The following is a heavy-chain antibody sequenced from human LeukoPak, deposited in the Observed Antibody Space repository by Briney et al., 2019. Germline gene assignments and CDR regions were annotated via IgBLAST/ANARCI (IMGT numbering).Heavy chain of an antibody. V-gene: IGHV3-23*01. CDR3: ARCSDVSWGVYDS. D-gene: IGHD2-15*01. CDR2: ISGPSRNI. J-gene: IGHJ4*02. CDR1: GFTFRNYA. Sequence: PGGSLRLSCAASGFTFRNYAMTWVRQAPGKGLEWVSTISGPSRNIYYTDSVKGRFTISRDNSKNTVYLQMNTLRAEDTALYFCARCSDVSWGVYDSWGQGTLVTVSS.